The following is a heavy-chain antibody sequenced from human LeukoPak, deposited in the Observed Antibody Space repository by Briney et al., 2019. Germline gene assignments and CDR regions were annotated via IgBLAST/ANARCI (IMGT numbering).Heavy chain of an antibody. CDR2: ISPDGRST. CDR3: AKEYYYDSSGYYYDY. CDR1: GFTFSVFW. D-gene: IGHD3-22*01. V-gene: IGHV3-74*01. Sequence: PGGSLRLSCAASGFTFSVFWMFWVRQAPGQGLVWVSHISPDGRSTNYADSVKGRFTISRDNSKNTLYLQMNSLRAEDTAVYYCAKEYYYDSSGYYYDYWGQGTLVTVSS. J-gene: IGHJ4*02.